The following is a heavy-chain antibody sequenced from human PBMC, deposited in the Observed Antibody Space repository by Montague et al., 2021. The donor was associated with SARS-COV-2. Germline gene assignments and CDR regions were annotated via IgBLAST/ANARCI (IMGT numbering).Heavy chain of an antibody. CDR1: GTSFSGYY. J-gene: IGHJ6*03. D-gene: IGHD3-10*01. V-gene: IGHV4-34*01. Sequence: SETLSLTCAVHGTSFSGYYWNWIRQPPGKGLEWIGEINHGGSTKYSPSPKSRLTISADTSKNQLYLKLTSVAAADTAVYYCARLRDGVVPSPILGVGPYYSYYYMGVWGRGTPVTVSS. CDR3: ARLRDGVVPSPILGVGPYYSYYYMGV. CDR2: INHGGST.